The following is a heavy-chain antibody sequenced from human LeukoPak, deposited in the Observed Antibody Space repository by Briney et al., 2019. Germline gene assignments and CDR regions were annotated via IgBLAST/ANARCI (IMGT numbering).Heavy chain of an antibody. J-gene: IGHJ6*03. Sequence: SETLSLTCAVYGGSFSGYYWSWIRQPPGKGLEWIGEINHSGSTNYNPSLKSLVTISVDTSKNQFSLKLSSVTAADTAVYYCARGNRGIAAARNYYYMDVWGKGTTITVSS. V-gene: IGHV4-34*01. CDR3: ARGNRGIAAARNYYYMDV. CDR1: GGSFSGYY. CDR2: INHSGST. D-gene: IGHD6-13*01.